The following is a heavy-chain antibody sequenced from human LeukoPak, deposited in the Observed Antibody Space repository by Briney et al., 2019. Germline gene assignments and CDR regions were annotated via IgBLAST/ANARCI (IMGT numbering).Heavy chain of an antibody. J-gene: IGHJ6*02. CDR1: GFTFSSYW. D-gene: IGHD4-11*01. CDR3: ARVRSTVTTGIYYYYGMDV. V-gene: IGHV3-7*01. CDR2: IKQDGSEK. Sequence: PGGSLRLSCAASGFTFSSYWMSWVRQAPGKGLEWVANIKQDGSEKYYVDSVKGRFTISRDSAKNSLYLQMNSLRAEDAAVYYCARVRSTVTTGIYYYYGMDVWGQGTTVTVSS.